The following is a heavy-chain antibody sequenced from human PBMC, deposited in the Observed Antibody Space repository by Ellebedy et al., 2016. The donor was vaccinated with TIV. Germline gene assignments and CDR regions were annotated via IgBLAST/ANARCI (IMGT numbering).Heavy chain of an antibody. CDR2: IKLDGSDK. D-gene: IGHD3-3*01. CDR1: GFTFSNYW. J-gene: IGHJ4*02. Sequence: GGSLRLSXAASGFTFSNYWMTWVRQAPGKGLEWVANIKLDGSDKFYVDSLKGRFTISRDNSKNTLYLQMNSLRAEDTAVYYCAKVYDFWSGYLHYFDYWGQGTLVTVSS. CDR3: AKVYDFWSGYLHYFDY. V-gene: IGHV3-7*03.